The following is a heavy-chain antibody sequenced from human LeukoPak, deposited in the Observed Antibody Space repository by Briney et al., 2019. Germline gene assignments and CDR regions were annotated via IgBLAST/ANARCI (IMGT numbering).Heavy chain of an antibody. Sequence: SVNVSCKASGGTFSSYAISWVRQAPGQGLEWMGGIIPIFGTANYAQKFQGRVTITADESTSTAYMELSSLRSEDTAVYYCARVNFGYYYGMDVWGQGTTVTVSS. CDR1: GGTFSSYA. D-gene: IGHD3-3*01. CDR3: ARVNFGYYYGMDV. J-gene: IGHJ6*02. V-gene: IGHV1-69*13. CDR2: IIPIFGTA.